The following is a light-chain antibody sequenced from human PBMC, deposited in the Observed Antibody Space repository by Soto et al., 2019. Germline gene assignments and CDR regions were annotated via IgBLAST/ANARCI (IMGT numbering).Light chain of an antibody. J-gene: IGKJ1*01. Sequence: DIQMTQSPSTLSGSVGDRVTITCRASQTISSWLAWYQQKPGKAPKLLIYKASTLKSGVPSRFSGSGSGTEFTLTISSLQPEDFATYYCLQHSTYPVTFGQGTKVDIK. CDR2: KAS. CDR3: LQHSTYPVT. V-gene: IGKV1-5*03. CDR1: QTISSW.